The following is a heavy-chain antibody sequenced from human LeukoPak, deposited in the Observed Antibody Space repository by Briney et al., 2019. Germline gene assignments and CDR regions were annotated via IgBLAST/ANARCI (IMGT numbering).Heavy chain of an antibody. V-gene: IGHV3-23*01. D-gene: IGHD3-22*01. J-gene: IGHJ4*02. CDR2: ISGSGGST. Sequence: PGGSLRLSCAASGFTFSSYAMSWVRQAPGKGLEWGSAISGSGGSTYYADSVKGRFTISRDNFKNTLYLQMNSLRAEDTAVYYCAKGYYYDSGPPDYWGQGTLVTVSS. CDR1: GFTFSSYA. CDR3: AKGYYYDSGPPDY.